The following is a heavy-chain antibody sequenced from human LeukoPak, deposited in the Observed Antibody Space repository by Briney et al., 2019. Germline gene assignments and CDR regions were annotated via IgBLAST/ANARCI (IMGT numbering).Heavy chain of an antibody. CDR3: ARVDMVRGVIVTAGDY. D-gene: IGHD3-10*01. CDR2: INPSGGST. J-gene: IGHJ4*02. V-gene: IGHV1-46*01. Sequence: ASVKVSCKASGYTFTSYYMHWVRQAPGQGLEWMGIINPSGGSTSYAQKFQGRVTMTRDTSTSTVYMELSSLRSEDTAVYYCARVDMVRGVIVTAGDYWGQGTLVTVSS. CDR1: GYTFTSYY.